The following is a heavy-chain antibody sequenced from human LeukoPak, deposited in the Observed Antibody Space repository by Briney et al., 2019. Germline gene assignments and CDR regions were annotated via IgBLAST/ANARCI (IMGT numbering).Heavy chain of an antibody. CDR1: GGSFSGYY. J-gene: IGHJ4*02. Sequence: PSETLSLTCAVYGGSFSGYYWSWIRQPPGKGLEWLGSISQSGNTYNNPSLKSRVTLSVDTSKNQVSLKLTSVSAADTAVYYCARSEINDYFKYWGPGILVTVS. D-gene: IGHD3-16*01. CDR3: ARSEINDYFKY. V-gene: IGHV4-34*01. CDR2: ISQSGNT.